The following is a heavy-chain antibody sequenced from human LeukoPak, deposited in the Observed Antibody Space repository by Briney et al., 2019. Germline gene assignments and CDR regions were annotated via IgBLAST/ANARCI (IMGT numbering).Heavy chain of an antibody. J-gene: IGHJ5*02. V-gene: IGHV3-11*01. CDR2: ITMTGSFI. D-gene: IGHD6-19*01. CDR3: ARGGWSRGWFDP. Sequence: GGSLRLSCAASGFAFRDYYMSWIRQAPGKGLEWISYITMTGSFIQYSDSVKGRFTTSRDNAKSSLYLQMNSLRAEDTAVYYCARGGWSRGWFDPWGQGTLVTVSS. CDR1: GFAFRDYY.